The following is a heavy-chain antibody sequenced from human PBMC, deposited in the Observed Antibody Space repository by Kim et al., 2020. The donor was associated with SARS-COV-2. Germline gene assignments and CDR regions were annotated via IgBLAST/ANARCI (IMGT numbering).Heavy chain of an antibody. D-gene: IGHD2-15*01. J-gene: IGHJ4*02. Sequence: GGSLRLSCAASGLTFSSYAMSWVRQAPGKGLEWVSAITSGGSAFYVDSVEGRFTLSRDNSKNTVYLQLNSLKAEDTAVYYCAREKAAGQFYLDYWGQGTLVTVSS. CDR3: AREKAAGQFYLDY. CDR2: ITSGGSA. V-gene: IGHV3-23*01. CDR1: GLTFSSYA.